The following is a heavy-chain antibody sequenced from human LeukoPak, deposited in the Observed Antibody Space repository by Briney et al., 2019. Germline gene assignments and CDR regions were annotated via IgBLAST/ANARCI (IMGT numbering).Heavy chain of an antibody. CDR1: GGSFSGYY. CDR3: ARGRPYNCSGGSWKRGTLWYYSYYMDV. CDR2: INHSGST. V-gene: IGHV4-34*01. J-gene: IGHJ6*03. D-gene: IGHD2-15*01. Sequence: SETLSLTCAVYGGSFSGYYWSWIRQPPGRGLEWIGEINHSGSTNYNPSLKSRVTISVDTSKNQFSLKLSSVTAADTAVYYCARGRPYNCSGGSWKRGTLWYYSYYMDVWGKGTTVTVSS.